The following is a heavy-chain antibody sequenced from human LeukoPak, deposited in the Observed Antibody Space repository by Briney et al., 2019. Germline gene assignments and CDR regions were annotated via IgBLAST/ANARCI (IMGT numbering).Heavy chain of an antibody. CDR3: ARENYYDSSGYFNWYFDL. D-gene: IGHD3-22*01. CDR1: EYTFTRYA. CDR2: INAGNGNT. Sequence: ASVTVSCTASEYTFTRYAMHWVRQAPGQRLEWMGWINAGNGNTKYSQKFQGRVTITRDTSASTAYMELSSLRSEDTAVYYCARENYYDSSGYFNWYFDLWGRGTLVTVSS. J-gene: IGHJ2*01. V-gene: IGHV1-3*01.